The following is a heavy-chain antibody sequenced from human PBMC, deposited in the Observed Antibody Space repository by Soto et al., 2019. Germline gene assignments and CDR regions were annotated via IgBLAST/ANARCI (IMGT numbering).Heavy chain of an antibody. CDR3: ARGPPPHYSSGSSDAFDI. D-gene: IGHD6-19*01. CDR1: GFTFSSYD. CDR2: IGTAGDT. Sequence: GGSLRLSCAASGFTFSSYDMHWVRQATGKGLEWVSAIGTAGDTYYPGSVKGRFTISRENAKNSLYLQMNSLRAGDTAVYYCARGPPPHYSSGSSDAFDIWGQGTMVTVSS. V-gene: IGHV3-13*01. J-gene: IGHJ3*02.